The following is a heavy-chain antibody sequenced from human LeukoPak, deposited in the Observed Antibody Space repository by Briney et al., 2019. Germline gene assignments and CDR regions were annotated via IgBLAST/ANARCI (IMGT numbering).Heavy chain of an antibody. CDR3: ARDPATVTSYFDL. V-gene: IGHV3-33*01. CDR2: IWFDGSKK. CDR1: GFRFSRYG. D-gene: IGHD4-17*01. Sequence: PGRSLRLSCVVSGFRFSRYGFHWLRQAPGKGLEWVAVIWFDGSKKYYADSVKGRFTISRDDSKSTLNLQMDSLRAEDTAVYYCARDPATVTSYFDLWGQGTLVTVSS. J-gene: IGHJ4*02.